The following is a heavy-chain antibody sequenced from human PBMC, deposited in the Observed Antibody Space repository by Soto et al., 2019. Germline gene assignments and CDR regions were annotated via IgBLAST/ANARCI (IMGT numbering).Heavy chain of an antibody. D-gene: IGHD2-15*01. CDR2: ISFDGSKR. CDR1: GFDFSSYG. Sequence: GSLRLSCAASGFDFSSYGIHWVRQAPGKGLEWVAFISFDGSKRYSADSVKGRFAISRDNSKNTLDLQMNSLRPEDTAIYYCAKDRYCSGGDCSGGYDHWGQGTLVTVSS. V-gene: IGHV3-30*02. CDR3: AKDRYCSGGDCSGGYDH. J-gene: IGHJ4*02.